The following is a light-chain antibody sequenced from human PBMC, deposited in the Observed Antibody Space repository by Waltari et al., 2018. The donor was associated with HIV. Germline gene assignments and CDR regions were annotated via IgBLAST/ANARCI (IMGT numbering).Light chain of an antibody. V-gene: IGLV1-44*01. CDR2: SNK. Sequence: QSVLTQPPSASGTPGPRVTISCSGSSSNIGSNTVNWYQQLPGTAPKRLIYSNKQRPSGVPDRFSGSKSGTSASLAISGLQSEDEADYYCAAWDDSLNGPVFGGGTKLTVL. CDR3: AAWDDSLNGPV. CDR1: SSNIGSNT. J-gene: IGLJ3*02.